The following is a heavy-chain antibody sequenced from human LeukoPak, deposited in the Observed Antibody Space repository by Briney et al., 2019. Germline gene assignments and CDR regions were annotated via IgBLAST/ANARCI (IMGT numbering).Heavy chain of an antibody. CDR3: ARGYYGSGYD. CDR1: GGSISSGGYY. D-gene: IGHD3-10*01. Sequence: SETLSLTCTVSGGSISSGGYYWSWIRQHPGKGLEWTGYIYYSGSTHYNPSLKSRVTISGDTSKNQFSLNLSSVSAADTAVYYCARGYYGSGYDWGQGTLVTVSS. V-gene: IGHV4-31*03. J-gene: IGHJ4*02. CDR2: IYYSGST.